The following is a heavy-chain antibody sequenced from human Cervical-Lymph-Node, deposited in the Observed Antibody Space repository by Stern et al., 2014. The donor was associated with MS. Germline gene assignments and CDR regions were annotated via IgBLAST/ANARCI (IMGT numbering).Heavy chain of an antibody. CDR1: GGSVSSGSFY. J-gene: IGHJ4*02. CDR3: ARDSSGYYLHFDY. V-gene: IGHV4-61*01. CDR2: IYYSGST. Sequence: VQLLESGPGLVKPSATLSLTCTVSGGSVSSGSFYWSWMRQPPGQGLVWIGYIYYSGSTNYNPCIMSRVTISVDTSKNQFSLKLSSVTAADTAVYYWARDSSGYYLHFDYWGQGTLVTVSS. D-gene: IGHD3-22*01.